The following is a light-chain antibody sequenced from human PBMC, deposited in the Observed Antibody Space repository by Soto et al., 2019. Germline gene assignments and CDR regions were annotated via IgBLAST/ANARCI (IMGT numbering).Light chain of an antibody. V-gene: IGKV3-11*01. CDR2: GAS. Sequence: SHSAAAVSVPPEERATLPCRASQSVSRNLAWYQQKPGQAPRLLIYGASTRATGIPARFSGSGFGTDFTLTISSLEPEDFAVYYCQQRSKWRTFGQGTMVDIK. J-gene: IGKJ1*01. CDR3: QQRSKWRT. CDR1: QSVSRN.